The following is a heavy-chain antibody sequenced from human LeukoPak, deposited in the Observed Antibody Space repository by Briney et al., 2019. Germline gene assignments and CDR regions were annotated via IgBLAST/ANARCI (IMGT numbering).Heavy chain of an antibody. J-gene: IGHJ4*02. D-gene: IGHD6-13*01. V-gene: IGHV3-48*03. Sequence: PGRSLRLSCTGSGFTFGDYAMSWVRQAPGKGLEWISYISRTGNSIYYADSVKGRFTISRDSAKNSLYLQMSSLRAEDTAVYYCARGPYSSNWYVDYWGQGTLVTVAS. CDR1: GFTFGDYA. CDR3: ARGPYSSNWYVDY. CDR2: ISRTGNSI.